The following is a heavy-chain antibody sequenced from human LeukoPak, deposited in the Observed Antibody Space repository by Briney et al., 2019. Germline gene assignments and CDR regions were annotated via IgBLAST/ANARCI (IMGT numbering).Heavy chain of an antibody. Sequence: SETLSLTCTVSGGSISSGGYYWSWIRQHPGKGLEWIGYIYYSGSTYYNPSLKSRVTISVDTSKNQTSLKLSSVTAADTAVYYCASRQWQGAFDIWGQGTMVTVSS. CDR1: GGSISSGGYY. J-gene: IGHJ3*02. V-gene: IGHV4-31*03. D-gene: IGHD6-19*01. CDR2: IYYSGST. CDR3: ASRQWQGAFDI.